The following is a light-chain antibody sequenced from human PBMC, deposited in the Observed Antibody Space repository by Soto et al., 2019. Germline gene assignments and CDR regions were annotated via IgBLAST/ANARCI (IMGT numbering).Light chain of an antibody. CDR2: DAS. CDR1: QSVSRN. Sequence: EIVLTQSPATLSLSPGERATLSCRASQSVSRNLGWYQQKPGQAPRLLIYDASNRATGIPARFSGSGSGTDFTLTISSLEPEDFAVYYCQQRSNWPITFGQGTRLEIK. CDR3: QQRSNWPIT. V-gene: IGKV3-11*01. J-gene: IGKJ5*01.